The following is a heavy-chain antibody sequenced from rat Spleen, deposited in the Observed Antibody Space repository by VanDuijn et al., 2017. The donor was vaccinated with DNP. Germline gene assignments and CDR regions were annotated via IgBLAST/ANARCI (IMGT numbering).Heavy chain of an antibody. CDR1: GFSFRNYY. J-gene: IGHJ2*01. CDR2: ISHSDGIT. D-gene: IGHD1-6*01. CDR3: TTGGILRIIRDYFDY. Sequence: EVQLVESGGGLVQPGRSLKLSCAASGFSFRNYYMAWVRQTPKKGLEWVAIISHSDGITYYPDSVKGRFTISRDNAKSTLYLQMDSLRSEDTATYYCTTGGILRIIRDYFDYWGQGVMVTVSS. V-gene: IGHV5-27*01.